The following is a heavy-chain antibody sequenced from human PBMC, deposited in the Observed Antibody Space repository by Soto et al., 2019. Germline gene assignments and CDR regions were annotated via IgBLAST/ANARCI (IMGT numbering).Heavy chain of an antibody. CDR1: GGTFSSYA. J-gene: IGHJ6*02. D-gene: IGHD6-25*01. Sequence: GASVKVSCKASGGTFSSYAISWVRQAPGQGLEWMGGIIPIFGTANYAQKFQGRVTITADKSTSTAYMELSSLRSEDTAVYYCARSGPPALYYYYGMDVRGQGTTVTVSS. V-gene: IGHV1-69*06. CDR2: IIPIFGTA. CDR3: ARSGPPALYYYYGMDV.